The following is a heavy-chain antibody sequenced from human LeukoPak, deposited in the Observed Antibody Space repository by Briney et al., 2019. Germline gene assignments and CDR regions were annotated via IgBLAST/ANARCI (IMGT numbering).Heavy chain of an antibody. CDR2: ISWNSGSI. V-gene: IGHV3-9*01. J-gene: IGHJ4*02. D-gene: IGHD3-10*01. Sequence: GGSLRLSCAASGFTFDDYAMHWVRQAPGKGLEWVSGISWNSGSIGYADSVKGRFTISRDNAKNSLYLQMNSLRAEDTALYYCAKDRHGSGIGYFDYWGPGALVTVSS. CDR3: AKDRHGSGIGYFDY. CDR1: GFTFDDYA.